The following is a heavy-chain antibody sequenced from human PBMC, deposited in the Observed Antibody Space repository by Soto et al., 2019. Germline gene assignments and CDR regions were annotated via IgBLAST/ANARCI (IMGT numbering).Heavy chain of an antibody. D-gene: IGHD5-18*01. CDR2: IKSKAFGGTP. V-gene: IGHV3-49*03. Sequence: GGSLRLSCPPSGFTFGDYAMNWFRQAPGKGLEWVGFIKSKAFGGTPEYAASVKGRFTISRDDSMSIAYLQMSSLKTDDTAVYYCTRDHYGRGFSSGAFDSWGQGTPVTVSS. CDR3: TRDHYGRGFSSGAFDS. CDR1: GFTFGDYA. J-gene: IGHJ4*02.